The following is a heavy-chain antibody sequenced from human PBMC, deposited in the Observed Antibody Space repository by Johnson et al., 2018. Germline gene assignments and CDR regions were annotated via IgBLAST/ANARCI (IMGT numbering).Heavy chain of an antibody. CDR2: IRQDGRKQ. CDR3: ARDSPRELLSAGYNQYGMDV. D-gene: IGHD1-26*01. CDR1: GFPFSSYW. Sequence: VQLQESGGDLVQPGGSLRLSCAGTGFPFSSYWMSWVRQAPGKGLEWVANIRQDGRKQNSVESWKGRSTVSRDNAKNSLYLQMDSLRTEDTALYYCARDSPRELLSAGYNQYGMDVWGQGTTVTVSS. V-gene: IGHV3-7*01. J-gene: IGHJ6*02.